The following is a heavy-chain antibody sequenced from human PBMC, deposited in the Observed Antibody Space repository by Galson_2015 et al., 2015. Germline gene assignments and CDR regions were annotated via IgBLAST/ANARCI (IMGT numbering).Heavy chain of an antibody. D-gene: IGHD3-3*01. Sequence: SLRLSCAASGFTFSSYAMHWVRQAPGKGLEWVAVISYDGSNKYYADSVKGRFTISRDNSKNTLYLQMNSLRAEDTAVYYCARSESAESKYYDFWSGYILGYWGQGTLVTVSS. J-gene: IGHJ4*02. V-gene: IGHV3-30-3*01. CDR1: GFTFSSYA. CDR3: ARSESAESKYYDFWSGYILGY. CDR2: ISYDGSNK.